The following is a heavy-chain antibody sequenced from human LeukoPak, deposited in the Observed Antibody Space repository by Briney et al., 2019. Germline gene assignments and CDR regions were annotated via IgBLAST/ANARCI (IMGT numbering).Heavy chain of an antibody. CDR3: ARGRGDSRGTSFDP. V-gene: IGHV4-59*01. CDR1: GGSISTDY. Sequence: SETLSLTCIVSGGSISTDYWSWIRQPPGKGLEWIGYIYYTGSTTYNPSLKSRVSISVDTSKNKFSLDLNSVSAADTAVYYCARGRGDSRGTSFDPWGQGTLVTVSS. J-gene: IGHJ5*02. D-gene: IGHD3-10*01. CDR2: IYYTGST.